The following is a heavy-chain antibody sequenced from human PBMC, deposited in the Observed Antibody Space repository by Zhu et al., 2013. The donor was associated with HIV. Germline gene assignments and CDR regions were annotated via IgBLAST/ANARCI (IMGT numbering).Heavy chain of an antibody. CDR3: ARSLGYCHGTACQSDAFDI. J-gene: IGHJ3*02. V-gene: IGHV1-18*01. CDR1: GYTFTRYG. Sequence: QVQLVQSGAEVKKPGASVKVSCTASGYTFTRYGISWVRQAPGQGLEWMGWISAYNGNSGYAQSFQGRITMTRDTSITTAFLEVSSLTSDDTALYFCARSLGYCHGTACQSDAFDIWGQGTLVSVSS. CDR2: ISAYNGNS. D-gene: IGHD2-15*01.